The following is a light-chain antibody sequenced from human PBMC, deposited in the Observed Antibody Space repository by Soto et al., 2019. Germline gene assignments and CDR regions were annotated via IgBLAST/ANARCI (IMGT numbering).Light chain of an antibody. CDR1: SGDVGAYNY. Sequence: QSALTQPASVSGSPGQSITISCTGTSGDVGAYNYVSWYQQHPGKAPRLMIYDVSNRPSGASNRFSGSKSGNTVSLTISGLQAEDEADYYCSSFTNTYSYVFGTGTKLTVL. J-gene: IGLJ1*01. V-gene: IGLV2-14*01. CDR3: SSFTNTYSYV. CDR2: DVS.